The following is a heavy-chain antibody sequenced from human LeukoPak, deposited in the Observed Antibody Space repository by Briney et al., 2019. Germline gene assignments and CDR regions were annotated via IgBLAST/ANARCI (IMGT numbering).Heavy chain of an antibody. V-gene: IGHV3-23*01. CDR1: GFAVSDNY. J-gene: IGHJ4*02. Sequence: GGSLRLSCEASGFAVSDNYMSWVRQAPGKGLEWVSAISGSGGSTYYADSVKGRFTISRDNSNNTLYLQMNSLRAEDTAVYYCAKDSGLRSSWSRGNFDYWGQGTLVTVSS. D-gene: IGHD6-13*01. CDR2: ISGSGGST. CDR3: AKDSGLRSSWSRGNFDY.